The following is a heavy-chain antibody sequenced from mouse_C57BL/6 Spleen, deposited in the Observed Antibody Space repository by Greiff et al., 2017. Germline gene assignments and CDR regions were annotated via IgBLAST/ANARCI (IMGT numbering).Heavy chain of an antibody. CDR2: ISGGGGNT. D-gene: IGHD2-3*01. CDR3: ARHEDGYYAMDY. J-gene: IGHJ4*01. V-gene: IGHV5-9*01. Sequence: EVKLVESGGGLVKPGGSLKLSCAASGFTFSSYTMSWVRQTPEKRLEWVATISGGGGNTYYPDSVKGRFTISSDNAKNTLYLQMSSLRSEDTALYYCARHEDGYYAMDYWGQGTSVTVSS. CDR1: GFTFSSYT.